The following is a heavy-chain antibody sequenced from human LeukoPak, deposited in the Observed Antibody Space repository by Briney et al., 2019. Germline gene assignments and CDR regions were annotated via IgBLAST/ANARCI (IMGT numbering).Heavy chain of an antibody. J-gene: IGHJ4*02. CDR1: GFTFSSYS. Sequence: GGSLRLSCAASGFTFSSYSMNWVRQAPGKGLEWVSFISSSSSTIYYADSVKGRFSISRDNSKRTVDLQMNSLRLEDTAIYYCAKDRYSTSSTFTINPFDYWGQGILVTVSS. D-gene: IGHD2-2*01. CDR3: AKDRYSTSSTFTINPFDY. CDR2: ISSSSSTI. V-gene: IGHV3-48*04.